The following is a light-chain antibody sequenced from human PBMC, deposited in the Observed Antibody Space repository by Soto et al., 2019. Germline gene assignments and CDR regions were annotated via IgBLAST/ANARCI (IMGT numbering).Light chain of an antibody. J-gene: IGLJ1*01. Sequence: QSALTQPASVSGSPGQSITISCTGTSRDVGIYNLVSWYQLHPGKVPKLIIYEDTKRPSGISSRFSGSESGITAFLTISGLPAEDEADYYCCSYAGSRTYVFGTGTKVTVL. CDR1: SRDVGIYNL. CDR3: CSYAGSRTYV. V-gene: IGLV2-23*01. CDR2: EDT.